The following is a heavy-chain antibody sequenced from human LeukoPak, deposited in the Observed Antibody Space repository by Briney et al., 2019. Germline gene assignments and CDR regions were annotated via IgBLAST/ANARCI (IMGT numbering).Heavy chain of an antibody. CDR3: AKGDYDFWSGYSCMDV. Sequence: PGGSLRLSCAASGFTFSSYAMSWVRQAPGKGLEWVSAISGSGGSTYYADSVKGRFTISRDNSKNTLYLQMNSLRAEDTAVYYCAKGDYDFWSGYSCMDVWGQGTTVTVSS. CDR1: GFTFSSYA. J-gene: IGHJ6*02. CDR2: ISGSGGST. V-gene: IGHV3-23*01. D-gene: IGHD3-3*01.